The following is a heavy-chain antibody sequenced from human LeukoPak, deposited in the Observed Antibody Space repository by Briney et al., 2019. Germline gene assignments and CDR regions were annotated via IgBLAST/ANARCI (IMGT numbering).Heavy chain of an antibody. CDR3: ARDSSRGSSSWKYGMDV. CDR1: GFTFSSYW. V-gene: IGHV3-21*01. Sequence: GGSLRLSCAASGFTFSSYWMNWVRQAPGKGLEWVSSISSSSSYIYYADSVKGRFTISRDNAKNSLYLQMNSLGAEDTAVCYCARDSSRGSSSWKYGMDVWGQGTTVTVSS. D-gene: IGHD6-13*01. CDR2: ISSSSSYI. J-gene: IGHJ6*02.